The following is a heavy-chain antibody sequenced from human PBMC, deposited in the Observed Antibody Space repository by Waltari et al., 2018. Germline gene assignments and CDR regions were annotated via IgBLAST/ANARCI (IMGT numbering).Heavy chain of an antibody. CDR1: GGTFSSYA. V-gene: IGHV1-69*01. Sequence: QVQLVQSGAEVKKPGSSVKVSCKASGGTFSSYAISWVRQAPGQGLEWMGGIIPIFGTANYAKKFQGRVTITADESTSTAYMELSSLRSEDTAVYYCARGRTGVGYYYYYGMDVWGQGTTVTVSS. J-gene: IGHJ6*02. D-gene: IGHD7-27*01. CDR2: IIPIFGTA. CDR3: ARGRTGVGYYYYYGMDV.